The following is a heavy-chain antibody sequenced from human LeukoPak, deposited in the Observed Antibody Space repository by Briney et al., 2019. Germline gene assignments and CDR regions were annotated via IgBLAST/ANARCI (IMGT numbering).Heavy chain of an antibody. D-gene: IGHD3-10*01. J-gene: IGHJ4*02. CDR1: GFTFSSYS. Sequence: GGSLRLSCAASGFTFSSYSMNWVRQAPGKGLEWVSSISSSSSYIYYADSVKGRFTISRDNAKNSLYLQMNSLRAEDTAVYYCARPPGMVRGVIIECWGQGTLVTVSS. CDR3: ARPPGMVRGVIIEC. CDR2: ISSSSSYI. V-gene: IGHV3-21*01.